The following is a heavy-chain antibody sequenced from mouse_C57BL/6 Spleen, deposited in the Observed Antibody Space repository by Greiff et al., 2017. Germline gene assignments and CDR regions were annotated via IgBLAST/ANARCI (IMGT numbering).Heavy chain of an antibody. Sequence: EVQLQESGPGLVKPSQSLSLTCSVTGYSITSGYYWNWIRQFPGNKLEWMGYISYDGSNNYNPSLKNPISITRNTSKNQFFLKLNSVTTEDTSTYYCARGNYGSPPWFAYWGQGTLVTVSA. J-gene: IGHJ3*01. CDR1: GYSITSGYY. V-gene: IGHV3-6*01. D-gene: IGHD1-1*01. CDR3: ARGNYGSPPWFAY. CDR2: ISYDGSN.